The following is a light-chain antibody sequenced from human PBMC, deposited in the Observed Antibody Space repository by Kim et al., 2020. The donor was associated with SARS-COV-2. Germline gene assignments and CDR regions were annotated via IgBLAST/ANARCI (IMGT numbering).Light chain of an antibody. V-gene: IGKV1-12*01. CDR2: AAS. Sequence: DIKMTQSPSSVSASVGDRVTITCRASQGISSWLAWYQQKPGKAPQLLIYAASSLQSGVPSRFSGSGFGTDFTLTISSLQPEDFATYYCQQTDTLPITFGQGTRLEIK. CDR3: QQTDTLPIT. J-gene: IGKJ5*01. CDR1: QGISSW.